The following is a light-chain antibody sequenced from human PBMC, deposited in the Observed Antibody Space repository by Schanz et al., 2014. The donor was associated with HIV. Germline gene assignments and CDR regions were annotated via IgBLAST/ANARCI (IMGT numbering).Light chain of an antibody. CDR3: QQYNNWPWT. Sequence: EIVMTQSPVTLPVSPGERVTLSCRASRSVNSNLAWYQQKPGQAPRLLIYRASTRATGIPARFSGSGSGTEFTLTIGSLLSEDYAVYHCQQYNNWPWTFGEGTKVEIK. V-gene: IGKV3-15*01. CDR1: RSVNSN. CDR2: RAS. J-gene: IGKJ1*01.